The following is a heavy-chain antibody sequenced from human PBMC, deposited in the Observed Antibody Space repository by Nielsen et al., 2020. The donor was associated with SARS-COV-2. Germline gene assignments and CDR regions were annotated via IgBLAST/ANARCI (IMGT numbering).Heavy chain of an antibody. J-gene: IGHJ6*02. V-gene: IGHV4-31*03. Sequence: SETLSLTCSVSGGSFSSGGSSYSWIRQHPGKGLEWIGLRHYTGNTYYNPSLQSRLFISVDTSKNQFSLRLSSVTAADTAVYYCAREGRWGYGMDVWGQGTTVTVSS. D-gene: IGHD3-16*01. CDR1: GGSFSSGGSS. CDR2: RHYTGNT. CDR3: AREGRWGYGMDV.